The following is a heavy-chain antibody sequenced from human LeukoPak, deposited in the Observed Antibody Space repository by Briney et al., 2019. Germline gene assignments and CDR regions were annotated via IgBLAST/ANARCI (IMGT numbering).Heavy chain of an antibody. CDR1: GGSISSGDYY. D-gene: IGHD4-17*01. CDR3: AREDYGDYLPVY. J-gene: IGHJ4*02. V-gene: IGHV4-30-4*01. Sequence: KSSETLSLTCTVSGGSISSGDYYWRWIRQPPGKGLEWIGYIYYSGSTYYNPSFKGRVTISVDTSKNQFSLKLSSVTAADTAVYYCAREDYGDYLPVYWGQGTLVTVSS. CDR2: IYYSGST.